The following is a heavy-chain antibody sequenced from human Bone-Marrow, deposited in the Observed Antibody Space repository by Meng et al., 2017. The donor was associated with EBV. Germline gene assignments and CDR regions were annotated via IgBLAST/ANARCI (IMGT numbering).Heavy chain of an antibody. D-gene: IGHD1-20*01. J-gene: IGHJ4*02. CDR2: IYSSGST. V-gene: IGHV4-61*08. Sequence: VPREESGPGVVKLLETSSLTCTASGGSGRSGGYDWGWIRQPQGNGLEWSGYIYSSGSTYYNPSLQSRVTISVATSKNQFSLKLSSVTSADTAVYYCARDSGITGTNGVDYWGQGTLVTVSS. CDR1: GGSGRSGGYD. CDR3: ARDSGITGTNGVDY.